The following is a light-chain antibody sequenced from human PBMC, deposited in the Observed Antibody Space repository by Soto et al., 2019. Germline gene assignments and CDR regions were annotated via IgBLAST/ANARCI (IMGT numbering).Light chain of an antibody. J-gene: IGKJ2*01. CDR1: QTVSRN. CDR3: QQYDNWPPYT. CDR2: DIS. Sequence: EVCMTQSSATLAVSLWEIATLSRRASQTVSRNLAWYQQRPGQAPRLLIYDISNRATGVPARFSGSGSETEFTLTISSLQSEDVAVYYCQQYDNWPPYTFGQGTKVDIK. V-gene: IGKV3-15*01.